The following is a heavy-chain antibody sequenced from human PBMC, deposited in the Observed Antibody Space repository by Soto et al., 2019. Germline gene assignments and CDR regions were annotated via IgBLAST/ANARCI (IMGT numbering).Heavy chain of an antibody. J-gene: IGHJ3*02. V-gene: IGHV4-59*08. CDR2: IYYSGST. D-gene: IGHD6-13*01. CDR3: ARHLWVGSSWYLGALDI. CDR1: ADSISNYY. Sequence: SETLSLTCTVSADSISNYYWSWIRQPPGKGLEWIGYIYYSGSTHYNPSLKSRVTISVDTSKNQFSLKLSSVTAADTAAYYCARHLWVGSSWYLGALDIWGQGTMVTVSS.